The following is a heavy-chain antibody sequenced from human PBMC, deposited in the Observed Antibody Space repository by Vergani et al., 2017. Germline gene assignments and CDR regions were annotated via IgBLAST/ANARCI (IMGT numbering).Heavy chain of an antibody. Sequence: EVQLLESGGGLVQPGGSLKLSCAASGFTFSGSAMHWVRQASGKGLEWVGRIRSKANSYATAYAASVKGRFTISRDNSKNTLYLQMNSLRAEDTAVYYCANQPENYDILTGYFFWGQGTLVTVSS. CDR3: ANQPENYDILTGYFF. V-gene: IGHV3-73*01. CDR1: GFTFSGSA. CDR2: IRSKANSYAT. D-gene: IGHD3-9*01. J-gene: IGHJ4*02.